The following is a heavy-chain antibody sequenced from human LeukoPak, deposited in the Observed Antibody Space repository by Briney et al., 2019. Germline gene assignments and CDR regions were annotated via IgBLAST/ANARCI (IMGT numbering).Heavy chain of an antibody. Sequence: GGSLRLSCAASGFTFSSYSMNWVRQAPGKGLEWVSSISSSSSYIYYADSVKGRFTISRVNAKNSLYLQMNSLRAEDTAVYYCAREEGDETIDYWGQGTLVTVSS. CDR1: GFTFSSYS. J-gene: IGHJ4*02. V-gene: IGHV3-21*01. CDR2: ISSSSSYI. CDR3: AREEGDETIDY. D-gene: IGHD2-21*01.